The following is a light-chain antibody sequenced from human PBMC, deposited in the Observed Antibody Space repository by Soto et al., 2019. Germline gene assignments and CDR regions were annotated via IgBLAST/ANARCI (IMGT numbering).Light chain of an antibody. CDR3: QQYNSYSWT. Sequence: DMQMTQAPSTLSASVGDRATITGRASQSISSWLAWYQQKPGKAPKLLIYKASSLESGVPSRFSGSGSGTEFTLTISSLQPDDFATYYCQQYNSYSWTFGQGTKVDIK. CDR1: QSISSW. CDR2: KAS. J-gene: IGKJ1*01. V-gene: IGKV1-5*03.